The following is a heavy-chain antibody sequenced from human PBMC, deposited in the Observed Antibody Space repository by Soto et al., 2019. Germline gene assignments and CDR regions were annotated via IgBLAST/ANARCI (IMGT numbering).Heavy chain of an antibody. CDR1: GFTFSSYA. J-gene: IGHJ4*02. Sequence: GGSLRLSCAASGFTFSSYAMSWVRQAPGKGLEWVSAISGSGGSTYYADSVKGRFTISRDNSKNTLYLQMNSLRAEDTAVYYCAKDRGSVGYDYIWGSYREPLLRPVFDYWGQGTLVTVSS. CDR3: AKDRGSVGYDYIWGSYREPLLRPVFDY. V-gene: IGHV3-23*01. D-gene: IGHD3-16*02. CDR2: ISGSGGST.